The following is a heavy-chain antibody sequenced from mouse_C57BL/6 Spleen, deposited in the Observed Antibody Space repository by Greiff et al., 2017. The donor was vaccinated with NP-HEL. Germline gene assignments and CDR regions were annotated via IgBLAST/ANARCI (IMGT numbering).Heavy chain of an antibody. Sequence: VQLQQSGAELVKPGASVKMSCKASGYTFTSYWITWVKPRPGQGLEWIGDIYPGSGSTNYNEKFKSKATLTVDTSSSTAYMQRSSLTSEDSAVFCCAGGESSVAWFAYWSQGKWVTVAA. D-gene: IGHD1-1*01. J-gene: IGHJ3*01. CDR1: GYTFTSYW. V-gene: IGHV1-55*01. CDR2: IYPGSGST. CDR3: AGGESSVAWFAY.